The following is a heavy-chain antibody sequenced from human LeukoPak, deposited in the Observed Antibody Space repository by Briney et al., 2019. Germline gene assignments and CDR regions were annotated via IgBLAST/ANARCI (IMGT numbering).Heavy chain of an antibody. CDR1: GYTFTNYD. D-gene: IGHD2-2*01. CDR2: INPNSGNT. V-gene: IGHV1-8*01. Sequence: ASVKVSCKASGYTFTNYDINWVRQATGQGLEWIGWINPNSGNTGYAQKFQGRVTMTRNTSISTIYMELSSLRSEDTAVYYCARGLYGSAFFSGGTMPGDAFDIWGQGTLVTVSS. CDR3: ARGLYGSAFFSGGTMPGDAFDI. J-gene: IGHJ3*02.